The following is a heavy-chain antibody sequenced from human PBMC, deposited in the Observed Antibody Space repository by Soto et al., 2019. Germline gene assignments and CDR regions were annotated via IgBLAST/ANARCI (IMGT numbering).Heavy chain of an antibody. J-gene: IGHJ6*03. Sequence: ASVNVSCKASGYTFTSYDINWVRQATGQGLEWMGWMNPNSGNTGYAQKFQGRVTMTRNTSISTAYMELSSLRSEDTAVYYCARGIKIMTRVGRYCSSTSCYQKSLYYYYYMDVWGKGTTVTVSS. V-gene: IGHV1-8*01. CDR1: GYTFTSYD. CDR3: ARGIKIMTRVGRYCSSTSCYQKSLYYYYYMDV. D-gene: IGHD2-2*01. CDR2: MNPNSGNT.